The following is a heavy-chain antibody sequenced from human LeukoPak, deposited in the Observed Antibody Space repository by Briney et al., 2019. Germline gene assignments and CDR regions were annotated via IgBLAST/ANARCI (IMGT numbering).Heavy chain of an antibody. CDR1: GFTFSSYA. CDR2: ISGSGGST. V-gene: IGHV3-23*01. D-gene: IGHD2-2*01. J-gene: IGHJ6*02. Sequence: GGSLRLSCAASGFTFSSYAMSWVRQAPGKGLEWVSAISGSGGSTYYADSVKGRFTISRDNSKNTLYLQMNSLRAEDTAVYYCAEDAPAQVAYYYYGMDVWGQGTTVTVSS. CDR3: AEDAPAQVAYYYYGMDV.